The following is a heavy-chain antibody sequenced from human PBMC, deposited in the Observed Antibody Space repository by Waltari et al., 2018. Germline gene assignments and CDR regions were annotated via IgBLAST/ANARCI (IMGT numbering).Heavy chain of an antibody. V-gene: IGHV1-24*01. D-gene: IGHD2-2*03. CDR2: FEPEDGET. CDR3: ATVWIRRLDY. CDR1: ELS. Sequence: ELSMPGGRQDPGKGREWMGGFEPEDGETIYAQQFQGRVTMTEDTSTDTAYMELSSLRSEDTAVYYCATVWIRRLDYWGQGTLVTVSS. J-gene: IGHJ4*02.